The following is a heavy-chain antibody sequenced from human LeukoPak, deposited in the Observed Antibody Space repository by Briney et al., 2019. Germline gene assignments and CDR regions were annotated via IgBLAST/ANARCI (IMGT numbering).Heavy chain of an antibody. CDR2: IYSGGST. J-gene: IGHJ3*02. V-gene: IGHV3-53*01. CDR1: GFTVSSNY. Sequence: GGSLRLSFAASGFTVSSNYMSWVRQAPGKGLEWVSVIYSGGSTYYADSVKGRFTISRDNSKNTLYLQMNSLRAEDTAVYYCARDCSSTSCYWGAFDIWGQGTMVTVSS. CDR3: ARDCSSTSCYWGAFDI. D-gene: IGHD2-2*01.